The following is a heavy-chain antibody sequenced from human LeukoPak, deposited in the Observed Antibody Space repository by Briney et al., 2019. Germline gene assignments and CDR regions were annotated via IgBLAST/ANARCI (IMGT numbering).Heavy chain of an antibody. V-gene: IGHV3-53*01. J-gene: IGHJ4*02. D-gene: IGHD3-22*01. Sequence: GGSLRLSCAASGFTVSSKYMSWVRQAPGKGLEWVSILYSSGSTYYADSVKGRFTISRDNSKNTLYLQMNSLRVEDTAVYYCARGPPYDRFDYWGQGTLVTVFS. CDR2: LYSSGST. CDR3: ARGPPYDRFDY. CDR1: GFTVSSKY.